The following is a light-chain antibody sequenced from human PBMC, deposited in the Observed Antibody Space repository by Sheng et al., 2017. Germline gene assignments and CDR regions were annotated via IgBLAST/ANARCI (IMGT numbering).Light chain of an antibody. J-gene: IGLJ1*01. CDR3: QSYDSNLSGSYV. V-gene: IGLV1-40*01. CDR2: GNS. Sequence: QTVVTQPPSVSGAPGQRVTISCTGTSSNIGTGYDVHWYQHLPGRAPKLLIFGNSNRPSGVPDRFSGSKSGTSASLAITGLQAEDEADYYCQSYDSNLSGSYVFGTGTKVTVL. CDR1: SSNIGTGYD.